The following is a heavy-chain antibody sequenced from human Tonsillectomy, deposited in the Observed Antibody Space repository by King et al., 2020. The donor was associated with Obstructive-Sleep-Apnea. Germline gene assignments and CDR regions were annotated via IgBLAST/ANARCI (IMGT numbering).Heavy chain of an antibody. D-gene: IGHD3-22*01. J-gene: IGHJ4*02. CDR1: GYSFTSYW. Sequence: VQLVESGAEVKKPRESLKISCKGSGYSFTSYWIGWVRQMPGKGLEWMGIIYPGDSDITYSPSFQGQVTISADKSISTAYLQWSSLRASDTAMYYWTRHGAHNYEDWGQGTLVTVSS. CDR3: TRHGAHNYED. CDR2: IYPGDSDI. V-gene: IGHV5-51*01.